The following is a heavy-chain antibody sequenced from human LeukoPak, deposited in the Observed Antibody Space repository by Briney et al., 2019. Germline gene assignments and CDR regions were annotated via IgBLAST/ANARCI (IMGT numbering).Heavy chain of an antibody. CDR1: GFTFDEYA. D-gene: IGHD1-26*01. V-gene: IGHV3-43*02. J-gene: IGHJ4*02. Sequence: GGSLRLSCAASGFTFDEYAMSWVRQAPGKRLEWVSLISGDGGTTSYADSVKGRFTISRDNSENSLNLQMKGLRTEDTALYYCAKARRSGTLYSDCGYWGQGTLVTVSS. CDR3: AKARRSGTLYSDCGY. CDR2: ISGDGGTT.